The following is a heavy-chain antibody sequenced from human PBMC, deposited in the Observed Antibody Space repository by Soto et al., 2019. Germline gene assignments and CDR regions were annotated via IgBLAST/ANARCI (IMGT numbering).Heavy chain of an antibody. CDR1: GYTFTDFG. V-gene: IGHV1-18*01. J-gene: IGHJ4*02. Sequence: QGQLVQSGAEVKKPGASVKVSCKASGYTFTDFGISWVRQAPGQGLEWMGWISAYNSNTNYAQKVQGRVTMTTDTSTSTSYMELRNLTSDDTAAYYCARDSGNLGNWAYFFDYWGQGTLVTVSS. CDR2: ISAYNSNT. CDR3: ARDSGNLGNWAYFFDY. D-gene: IGHD7-27*01.